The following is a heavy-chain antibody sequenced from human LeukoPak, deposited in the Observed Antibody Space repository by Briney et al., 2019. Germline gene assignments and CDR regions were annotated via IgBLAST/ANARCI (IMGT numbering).Heavy chain of an antibody. V-gene: IGHV1-58*02. D-gene: IGHD5-18*01. Sequence: GASVKVSCKASGFTFTSSAMQWVRQARGQRLEWIGWIVVGSGNTNYAQKFQERVTITRDMSTSTAYMELSSLRSEDTAVYYCAALRPPLNSYGYYYYYYMDVWGKGTTVTVSS. CDR3: AALRPPLNSYGYYYYYYMDV. CDR2: IVVGSGNT. CDR1: GFTFTSSA. J-gene: IGHJ6*03.